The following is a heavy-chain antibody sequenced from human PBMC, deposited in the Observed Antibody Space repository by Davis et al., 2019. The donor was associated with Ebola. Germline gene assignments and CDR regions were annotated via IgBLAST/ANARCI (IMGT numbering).Heavy chain of an antibody. J-gene: IGHJ6*02. CDR3: ARVPGERRANYYYGMDV. D-gene: IGHD1-1*01. V-gene: IGHV4-61*08. CDR1: GGSISSGGYY. CDR2: IYYSGST. Sequence: PSETLSLTCTVSGGSISSGGYYWSWIRQHPGKGLEWIGYIYYSGSTNYNPSLKSRVTISVDTSKNQFSLKLSSVTAADTAVYYCARVPGERRANYYYGMDVWGQGTTVTVSS.